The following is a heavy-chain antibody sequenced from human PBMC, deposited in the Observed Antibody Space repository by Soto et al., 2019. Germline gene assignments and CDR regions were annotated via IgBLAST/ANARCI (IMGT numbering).Heavy chain of an antibody. CDR3: ANDDSTGYNPSLDY. CDR2: ITYSGDAT. CDR1: GFSFTNYA. Sequence: GGSLSLSCAASGFSFTNYAMNWVRQAPGKGLEWVSTITYSGDATHYTDSVRGRFTISRDNSKNTLYLQMHSLRAEDTAVYYCANDDSTGYNPSLDYWGQGSLVTVSS. J-gene: IGHJ4*02. V-gene: IGHV3-23*01. D-gene: IGHD3-22*01.